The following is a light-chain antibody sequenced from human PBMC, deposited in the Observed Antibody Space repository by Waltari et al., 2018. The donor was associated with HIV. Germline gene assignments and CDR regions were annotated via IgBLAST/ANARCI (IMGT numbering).Light chain of an antibody. Sequence: SYEVTQSLSVSVALGQTAKITCGGNYIGTQSVHWYQQKPGQAPVLVIYADRGRPSGGPDRFSGPSSGNTATLTISGVQSGDEADYYCQLWDSSTVIFGGGTKLTVL. V-gene: IGLV3-9*01. CDR2: ADR. J-gene: IGLJ2*01. CDR3: QLWDSSTVI. CDR1: YIGTQS.